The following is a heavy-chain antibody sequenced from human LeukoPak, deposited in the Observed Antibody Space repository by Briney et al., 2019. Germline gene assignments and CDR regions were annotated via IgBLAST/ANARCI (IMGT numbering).Heavy chain of an antibody. D-gene: IGHD2-2*01. CDR2: ISGSGGST. J-gene: IGHJ4*02. CDR3: ARIHCSSTSCYFNYFDY. Sequence: GGSLRLSCAASGFTFSSYAMNWVRQALGKGLEWVSGISGSGGSTYYADSVKGRFTISRDNSKNTLYLQMNSLRAEDTAVYYCARIHCSSTSCYFNYFDYWGQGTLVTVSS. V-gene: IGHV3-23*01. CDR1: GFTFSSYA.